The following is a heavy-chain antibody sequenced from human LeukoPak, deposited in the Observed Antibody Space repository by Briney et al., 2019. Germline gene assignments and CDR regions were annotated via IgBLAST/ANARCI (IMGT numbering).Heavy chain of an antibody. V-gene: IGHV3-23*01. CDR2: ISGSGGST. CDR3: AKDKGYCSGGSCYSSPSDDAFDT. D-gene: IGHD2-15*01. Sequence: GGSLRLSCAASGFTFSSYAMSWVRQPPGKGLEWVADISGSGGSTYYAYSVKGRFTISTDNAKNTLYLQMNSLRAEDTAVYYCAKDKGYCSGGSCYSSPSDDAFDTSGQGTMVTVSS. J-gene: IGHJ3*02. CDR1: GFTFSSYA.